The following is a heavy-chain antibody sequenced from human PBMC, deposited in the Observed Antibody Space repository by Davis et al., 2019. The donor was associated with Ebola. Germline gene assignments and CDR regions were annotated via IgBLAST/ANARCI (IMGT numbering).Heavy chain of an antibody. CDR2: IYYSGST. D-gene: IGHD3-10*01. V-gene: IGHV4-59*01. Sequence: SETLSLTCTVSGGSFSSYYWSWIRQPPGKGLEWIGYIYYSGSTNYNPSLKSRDTISVDTSKNQFSLKLSSVTAADTAVYYYARVGSGSGSYPYYYGMDVWGQGTTVTVSS. J-gene: IGHJ6*02. CDR3: ARVGSGSGSYPYYYGMDV. CDR1: GGSFSSYY.